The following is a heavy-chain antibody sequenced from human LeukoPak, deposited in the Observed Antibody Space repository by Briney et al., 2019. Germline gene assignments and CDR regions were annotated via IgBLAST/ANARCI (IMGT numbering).Heavy chain of an antibody. J-gene: IGHJ4*02. CDR3: ARRGAVIRVILVGFHKEAFYFDS. D-gene: IGHD3-22*01. V-gene: IGHV3-23*01. CDR1: GITLSNYG. Sequence: GGSLRLSCAVSGITLSNYGMSWVRQAPGKGLEWVAGISDSGGSTNYADSVKGRFTISRDNPKNTLYLQMNSLRAEDTAVYFCARRGAVIRVILVGFHKEAFYFDSWGQGALVTVSS. CDR2: ISDSGGST.